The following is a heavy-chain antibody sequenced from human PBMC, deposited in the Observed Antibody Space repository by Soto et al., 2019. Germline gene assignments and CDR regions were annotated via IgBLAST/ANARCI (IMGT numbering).Heavy chain of an antibody. J-gene: IGHJ1*01. Sequence: EVQLVESGGGLVQPGGSLRLSCAVSGFIFSNYWMSWVRQAPGKGLEWVANIKQDGSEKYYVDSVKGRFTISRDNAKNSLYLQMNSLGAEDTAVYFCASGLWTFQHWGQGTLVTVSS. V-gene: IGHV3-7*01. CDR3: ASGLWTFQH. CDR1: GFIFSNYW. CDR2: IKQDGSEK. D-gene: IGHD3-10*01.